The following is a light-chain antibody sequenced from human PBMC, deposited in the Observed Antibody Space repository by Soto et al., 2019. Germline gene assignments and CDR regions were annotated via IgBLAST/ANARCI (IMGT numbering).Light chain of an antibody. CDR1: QSVLYSSNNKNY. J-gene: IGKJ1*01. CDR3: QQYYSPPPT. V-gene: IGKV4-1*01. Sequence: DILMTQSKDSLAVSLGERATINCKSSQSVLYSSNNKNYLAWYQQKPGQPPKLLIYWASTRESGVPDRFSGSGSGTDFTLTISSLQAEDVAVYYCQQYYSPPPTFGQGTKVDIK. CDR2: WAS.